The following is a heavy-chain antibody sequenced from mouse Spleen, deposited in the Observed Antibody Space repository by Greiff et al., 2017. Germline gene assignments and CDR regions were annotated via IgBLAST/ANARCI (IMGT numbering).Heavy chain of an antibody. J-gene: IGHJ2*01. D-gene: IGHD2-14*01. Sequence: EVQLQQSGPELVKPGASVKMSCKASGYTFTDYNMHWVKQSHGKSLEWIGYINPNNGGTSYNQKFKGKATLTVNKSSSTAYMELRSLTSEDSAVYYCAREGVRRGYYFDYWGQGTTLTVSS. CDR3: AREGVRRGYYFDY. V-gene: IGHV1-22*01. CDR2: INPNNGGT. CDR1: GYTFTDYN.